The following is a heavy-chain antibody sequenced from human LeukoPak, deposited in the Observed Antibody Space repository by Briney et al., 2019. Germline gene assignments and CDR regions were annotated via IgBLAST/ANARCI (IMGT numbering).Heavy chain of an antibody. D-gene: IGHD5-24*01. CDR2: LYWNDDN. V-gene: IGHV2-5*01. CDR3: AQAGDRYNSDAFDM. CDR1: GFALSTRGIG. J-gene: IGHJ3*02. Sequence: SGPTLVKPTQTLTLTCSFSGFALSTRGIGVGWIRQPPGKALQWLALLYWNDDNRYSPSLKSRLTITKGTSKNQVVLTMTNMDPVDTGTYYCAQAGDRYNSDAFDMWGQGTMVTVTS.